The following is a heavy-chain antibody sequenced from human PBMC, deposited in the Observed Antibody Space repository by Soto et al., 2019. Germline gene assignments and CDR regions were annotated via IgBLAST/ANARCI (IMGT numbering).Heavy chain of an antibody. D-gene: IGHD3-22*01. CDR1: GFTFNRHS. CDR3: ARTDDRSHYYYDGFDL. V-gene: IGHV3-48*02. CDR2: ISSSSAAI. J-gene: IGHJ3*01. Sequence: PGGSLRLSCTASGFTFNRHSVNWVRQAPGKGLEWISFISSSSAAIYYRDSVKGRFTISRDNAKNSLYLQMNSPRDEDTAVYYCARTDDRSHYYYDGFDLWGQGTMVTVSS.